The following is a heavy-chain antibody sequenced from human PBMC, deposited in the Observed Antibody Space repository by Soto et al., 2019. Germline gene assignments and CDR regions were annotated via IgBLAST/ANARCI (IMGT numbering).Heavy chain of an antibody. CDR3: ASADVLTGYYREGYYYYYYGMDV. Sequence: QVHLVQSGAEVKKPGASVKVSCKASGNTFTKYDVNWVRQATGRGLEWMGWTNPNSGKAGYAQRFQGRVTMTWNSSISTAYMELSSLRSEDTAVYYCASADVLTGYYREGYYYYYYGMDVWGQGTSVTVSS. J-gene: IGHJ6*02. CDR1: GNTFTKYD. CDR2: TNPNSGKA. D-gene: IGHD3-9*01. V-gene: IGHV1-8*01.